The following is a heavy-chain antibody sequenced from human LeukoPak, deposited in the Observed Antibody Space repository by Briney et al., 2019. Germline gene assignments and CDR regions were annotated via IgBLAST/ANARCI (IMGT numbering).Heavy chain of an antibody. Sequence: SETLSLTCTVSGGSISSYYWSWIRQPPGKGLEWIGYIYYSGSTNYNPSLKSRVTISVDTSKNQFSLKLSSVTAADTAVYYCARAVGATLRSAFDIWGQGTMVTVSS. CDR3: ARAVGATLRSAFDI. CDR1: GGSISSYY. CDR2: IYYSGST. J-gene: IGHJ3*02. V-gene: IGHV4-59*01. D-gene: IGHD1-26*01.